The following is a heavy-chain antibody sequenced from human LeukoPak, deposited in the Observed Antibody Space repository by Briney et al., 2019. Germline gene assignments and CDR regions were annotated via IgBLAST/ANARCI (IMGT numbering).Heavy chain of an antibody. CDR1: GYTFTSYG. J-gene: IGHJ4*02. V-gene: IGHV1-18*01. Sequence: GASVKVSCKASGYTFTSYGISWVRQAPGQGLEWMGWISAYNGNTNYAQKLQGRDTMTTDTSTSTAYMELRSLRSDDTAVYYCARDGSYDSSGPGGYYFDYWGQGTLVTVSS. CDR3: ARDGSYDSSGPGGYYFDY. CDR2: ISAYNGNT. D-gene: IGHD3-22*01.